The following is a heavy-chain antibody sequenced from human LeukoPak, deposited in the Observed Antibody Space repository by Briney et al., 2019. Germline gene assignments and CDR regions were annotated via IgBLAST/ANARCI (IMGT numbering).Heavy chain of an antibody. J-gene: IGHJ3*01. CDR2: ISNSGSTI. V-gene: IGHV3-48*03. Sequence: PGGSLRLSCAASGFTFSSYEMNWVRQAPGKGLEWVSYISNSGSTIYYADSVKGRFTISRDNAKKSLYLQMNSLRAEDTAVYYCARGLGHIVVVTAIPDWGQGTMATVSS. CDR1: GFTFSSYE. CDR3: ARGLGHIVVVTAIPD. D-gene: IGHD2-21*02.